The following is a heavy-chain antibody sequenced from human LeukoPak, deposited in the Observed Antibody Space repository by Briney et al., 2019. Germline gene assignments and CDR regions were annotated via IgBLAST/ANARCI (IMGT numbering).Heavy chain of an antibody. D-gene: IGHD2-21*01. J-gene: IGHJ4*02. V-gene: IGHV3-7*01. Sequence: GSLRLSCAASGFVFSNYWMSWVRQAPGKGLEWVANIKPDGTEKYCVDSLKGRFTISRDNTKNSLYLQMNSLRVEDTAVYYCARGGNSSWDYWGQGALVTVSS. CDR1: GFVFSNYW. CDR3: ARGGNSSWDY. CDR2: IKPDGTEK.